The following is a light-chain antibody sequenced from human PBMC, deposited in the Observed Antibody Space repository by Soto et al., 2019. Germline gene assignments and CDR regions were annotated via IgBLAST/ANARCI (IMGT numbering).Light chain of an antibody. CDR1: QGIRND. Sequence: AIQMTQSPSSLSASVGDRVTITCRASQGIRNDLGWYQQKPGKAPKLLIFSASSLQSGVPSRFSGGGSGTYFTLTISSLQPEDFATYYCLQDYNLPWTFGQGTKVEIK. J-gene: IGKJ1*01. CDR3: LQDYNLPWT. V-gene: IGKV1-6*01. CDR2: SAS.